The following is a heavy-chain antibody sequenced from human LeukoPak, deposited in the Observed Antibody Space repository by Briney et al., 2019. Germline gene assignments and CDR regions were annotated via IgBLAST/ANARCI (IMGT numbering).Heavy chain of an antibody. V-gene: IGHV3-48*01. D-gene: IGHD6-19*01. CDR2: ISSSSSTI. J-gene: IGHJ2*01. CDR3: AKEQAVAAFWYFDL. Sequence: GGSLRLSCAASGFTFSSYSMNWVRQAPGKGLEWVSYISSSSSTIYYADSVKGRFTISRDNSKNTLYVQMNSLRVEDTAVYYCAKEQAVAAFWYFDLWGRGTLVTVSS. CDR1: GFTFSSYS.